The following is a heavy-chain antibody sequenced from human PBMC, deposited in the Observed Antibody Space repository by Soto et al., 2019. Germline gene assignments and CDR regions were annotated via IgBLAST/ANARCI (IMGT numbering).Heavy chain of an antibody. Sequence: PGGSLRLSCAASGFTFSNAWMNWVRQAPGKGLEWVGRIKSKTDGGTTDYAAPVKGRFTISRDDSKNTLYLQMNSLRTEDTAINYCAKLRDFVVLPAGILDYWGPGTLVTVSS. CDR1: GFTFSNAW. CDR2: IKSKTDGGTT. D-gene: IGHD2-8*01. CDR3: AKLRDFVVLPAGILDY. J-gene: IGHJ4*02. V-gene: IGHV3-15*07.